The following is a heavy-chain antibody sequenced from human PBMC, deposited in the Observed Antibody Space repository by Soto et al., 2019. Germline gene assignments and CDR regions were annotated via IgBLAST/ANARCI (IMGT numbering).Heavy chain of an antibody. D-gene: IGHD1-1*01. Sequence: SETLSLTCTVSGGSISGYYWSWLRQPPGKGLEWIGYIYNIGSTNYNTSLRSRVSLSIDTSQELFSLKLISVTATDTAVYYCASQKLDVPAFFDYWGQGILVT. CDR1: GGSISGYY. CDR2: IYNIGST. J-gene: IGHJ4*02. V-gene: IGHV4-59*08. CDR3: ASQKLDVPAFFDY.